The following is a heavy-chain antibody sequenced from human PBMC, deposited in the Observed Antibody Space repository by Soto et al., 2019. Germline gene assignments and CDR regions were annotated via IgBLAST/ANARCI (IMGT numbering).Heavy chain of an antibody. J-gene: IGHJ6*03. CDR3: ARGRGRLSSYSMAA. Sequence: ETLSLTCAVYGGSFSGYYWSWIRQPPGKGLEWIGEINHSGSTNYNPSLKSRVTISVDTSKNQFSLKLSSVTAADTAVYYCARGRGRLSSYSMAAWGKGTTFPFPS. CDR1: GGSFSGYY. D-gene: IGHD3-10*01. V-gene: IGHV4-34*01. CDR2: INHSGST.